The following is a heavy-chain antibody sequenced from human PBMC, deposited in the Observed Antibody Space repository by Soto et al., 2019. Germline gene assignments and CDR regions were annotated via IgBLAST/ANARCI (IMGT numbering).Heavy chain of an antibody. J-gene: IGHJ6*02. CDR3: ARGVGTMVRGVITRTRDYYGMDL. D-gene: IGHD3-10*01. CDR1: GYNFVAYW. V-gene: IGHV5-51*01. Sequence: HGESLKISCKGSGYNFVAYWIGWVRLVPGKGLEWMGVIYPADSETRYSPSFQGHVTISADKSISTAYLQWSSLKASDTAMYYCARGVGTMVRGVITRTRDYYGMDLWGQGTTGTGSS. CDR2: IYPADSET.